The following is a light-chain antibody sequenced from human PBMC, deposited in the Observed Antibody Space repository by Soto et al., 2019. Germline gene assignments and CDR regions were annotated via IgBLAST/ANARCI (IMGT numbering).Light chain of an antibody. CDR3: QQSSRAPRLT. CDR1: QSITSF. Sequence: DIQMTQSPSSLSASVGDRVSISCRASQSITSFLNWYQQKSGKAPKLLIFGASNLQTGVPSRFSGSGSGTDFTLTISSLQPDDFATYYCQQSSRAPRLTFGGGTRVEIK. V-gene: IGKV1-39*01. CDR2: GAS. J-gene: IGKJ4*01.